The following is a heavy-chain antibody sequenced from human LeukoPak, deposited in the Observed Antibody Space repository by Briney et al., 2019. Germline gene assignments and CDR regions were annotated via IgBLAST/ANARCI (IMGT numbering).Heavy chain of an antibody. Sequence: ASVKVSCKVSGYTFTDYYMHWVQQAPGKGLEWMGLVDPEDGETIYAEKFQGRVTITADTSTDTAYMELSSLRSEDTAVYYCARSITIFGVVSPQASAYYYYYMDVWGKGTTVTVSS. J-gene: IGHJ6*03. CDR2: VDPEDGET. CDR3: ARSITIFGVVSPQASAYYYYYMDV. CDR1: GYTFTDYY. V-gene: IGHV1-69-2*01. D-gene: IGHD3-3*01.